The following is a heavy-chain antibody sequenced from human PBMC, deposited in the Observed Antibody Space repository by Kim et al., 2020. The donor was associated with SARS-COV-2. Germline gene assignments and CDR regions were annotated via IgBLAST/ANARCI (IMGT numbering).Heavy chain of an antibody. V-gene: IGHV2-70*01. D-gene: IGHD3-9*01. Sequence: SGPTLVNPTQTLTLTCTFSGFSLSTSGMCVSWIRQPPGKALEWLALIDWDDDKYYSTSLKTRLTISKDTSKNQVVLTMTNMDPVDTATYYCARIQYDILTGYPGRGGFDPWGQGTLVTVSS. CDR3: ARIQYDILTGYPGRGGFDP. J-gene: IGHJ5*02. CDR2: IDWDDDK. CDR1: GFSLSTSGMC.